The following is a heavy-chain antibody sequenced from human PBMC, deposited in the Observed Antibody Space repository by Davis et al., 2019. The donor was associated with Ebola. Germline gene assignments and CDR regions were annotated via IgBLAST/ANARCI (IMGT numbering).Heavy chain of an antibody. Sequence: GESLKISCAASGFTLSIYTMHWVRQGPGKGLEWVANIKQDGSKTNYVDSVKDRFTISRDNAKNSLFLQMNNLRADDTAVYYCAAELTGDAFDVWGRGTMVTVSS. J-gene: IGHJ3*01. CDR3: AAELTGDAFDV. V-gene: IGHV3-7*03. CDR1: GFTLSIYT. D-gene: IGHD3-9*01. CDR2: IKQDGSKT.